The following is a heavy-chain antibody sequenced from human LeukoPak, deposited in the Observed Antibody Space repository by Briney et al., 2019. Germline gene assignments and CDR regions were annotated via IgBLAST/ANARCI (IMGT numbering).Heavy chain of an antibody. CDR3: AREGGLTGYYDIFDI. V-gene: IGHV1-2*02. CDR2: INPNSGGT. D-gene: IGHD3-9*01. CDR1: GYTFTGYY. J-gene: IGHJ3*02. Sequence: ASVKVSCKASGYTFTGYYMHWVRQAPGQGLEWMGWINPNSGGTNYAQKFQGRVTMTRDTSISTAYMELSRLRSDDTAVYFCAREGGLTGYYDIFDIWGQGTMVIVSS.